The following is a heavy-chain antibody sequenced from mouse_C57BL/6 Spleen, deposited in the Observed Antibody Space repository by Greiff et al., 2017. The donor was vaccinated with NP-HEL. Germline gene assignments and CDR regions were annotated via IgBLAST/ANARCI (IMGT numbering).Heavy chain of an antibody. CDR1: GFSLTSYG. D-gene: IGHD2-3*01. CDR3: ARHEGLLRYAMDY. CDR2: IWSDGST. V-gene: IGHV2-6-1*01. Sequence: VMLVESGPGLVAPSQSLSITCTVSGFSLTSYGVHWVRQPPGKGLEWLVVIWSDGSTTYNSALKSRLSISKDNSKSQVFLKMNSLQTDDTAMYYCARHEGLLRYAMDYWGQGTSVTVSS. J-gene: IGHJ4*01.